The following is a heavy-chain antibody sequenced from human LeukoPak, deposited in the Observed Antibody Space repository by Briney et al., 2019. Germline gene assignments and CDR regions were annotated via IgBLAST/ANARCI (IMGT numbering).Heavy chain of an antibody. CDR2: IRYDGSNK. CDR3: AKEYNYYFDY. D-gene: IGHD1-1*01. Sequence: GGSLRLSCAASGFSISTYDMRWVRQAPGKGLEWVTVIRYDGSNKYYADSVKGRFTISRDNSKNTVYLQMNSLRAEDTAVYYCAKEYNYYFDYWGQGTLVTVSS. V-gene: IGHV3-30*02. J-gene: IGHJ4*02. CDR1: GFSISTYD.